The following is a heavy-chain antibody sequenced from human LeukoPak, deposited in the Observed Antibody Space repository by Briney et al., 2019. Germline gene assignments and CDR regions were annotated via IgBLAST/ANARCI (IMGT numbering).Heavy chain of an antibody. Sequence: MSSETLSLTCVVSGYSITNGYYWGWIRQPPGKGLEWIGNIHHSGTTYQNASLKSRVTTSVDTSKNQFSLKLSSVTAADTAVYYCARRGSYYNFDYWGQGTLVTVSS. CDR3: ARRGSYYNFDY. D-gene: IGHD1-26*01. J-gene: IGHJ4*02. CDR1: GYSITNGYY. V-gene: IGHV4-38-2*01. CDR2: IHHSGTT.